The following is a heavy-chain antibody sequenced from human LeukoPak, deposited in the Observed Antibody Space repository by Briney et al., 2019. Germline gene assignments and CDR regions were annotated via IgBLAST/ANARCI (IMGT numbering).Heavy chain of an antibody. V-gene: IGHV3-11*01. CDR3: ARDNRGFDY. CDR2: ITSSGRII. CDR1: GFIFSDYN. J-gene: IGHJ4*02. Sequence: PGGSLRLSCAVSGFIFSDYNMTWIRQAPGRGLEWVSFITSSGRIIYYTDSVKGRVTISRDIAKNSLNLQMNSLRAEDTAVYYCARDNRGFDYWGQGTLVTVSS. D-gene: IGHD2/OR15-2a*01.